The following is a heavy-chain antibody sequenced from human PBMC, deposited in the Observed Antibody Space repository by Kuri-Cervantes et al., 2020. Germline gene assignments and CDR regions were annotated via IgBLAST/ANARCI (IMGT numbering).Heavy chain of an antibody. CDR3: ARHNDYGDYGGLGYLDY. D-gene: IGHD4-17*01. CDR1: GFTFSSYG. CDR2: ISSSGDTI. J-gene: IGHJ4*02. Sequence: GESLKISCAASGFTFSSYGMHWVRQAPGKGLEWVSYISSSGDTIYYADSVKGRFTISRDNAKNSLYLQMNSLRAEDTAVYYCARHNDYGDYGGLGYLDYWGQGTLVTVSS. V-gene: IGHV3-48*04.